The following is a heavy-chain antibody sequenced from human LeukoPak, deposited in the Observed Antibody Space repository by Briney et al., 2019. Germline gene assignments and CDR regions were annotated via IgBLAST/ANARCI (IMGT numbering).Heavy chain of an antibody. Sequence: PSGTLSLTYTVSGGSISSSSYYWGWIRQPPGKGLEWIGSICYSGSTYYNPSLKSRVTISVDTSKNQFSLKLSSVTAADTAVYYCARHNDPGYSSSWRPRTIDYWGQGTLVTVSA. D-gene: IGHD6-13*01. CDR3: ARHNDPGYSSSWRPRTIDY. J-gene: IGHJ4*02. V-gene: IGHV4-39*01. CDR2: ICYSGST. CDR1: GGSISSSSYY.